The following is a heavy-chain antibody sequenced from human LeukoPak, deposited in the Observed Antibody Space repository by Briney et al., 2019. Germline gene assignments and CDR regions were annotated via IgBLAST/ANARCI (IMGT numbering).Heavy chain of an antibody. CDR3: ATSYAGHDY. V-gene: IGHV4-4*09. CDR1: GGSISSYY. D-gene: IGHD2-2*01. Sequence: SETLSLTCTVSGGSISSYYWSWIRQPPGKGLEWIGYIYTSGSTNYNPSLKSRVTISVDTSKNQFSLKLSSVTAADTAVYYCATSYAGHDYWGQGTLITVSS. CDR2: IYTSGST. J-gene: IGHJ4*02.